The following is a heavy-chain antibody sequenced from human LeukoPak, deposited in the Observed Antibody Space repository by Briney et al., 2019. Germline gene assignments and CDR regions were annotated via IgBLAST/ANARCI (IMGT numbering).Heavy chain of an antibody. D-gene: IGHD1-14*01. Sequence: KTSETLSLTCTVSGGSISSYYWGWIRQPPGKGLEWIGTLYYSVSTYYNPSLKSRVAISVDTSKNQFSLKLSSVTAADTAVYYCARWQINLYYFDYWGQGTLVTVSS. CDR3: ARWQINLYYFDY. V-gene: IGHV4-39*01. CDR2: LYYSVST. J-gene: IGHJ4*02. CDR1: GGSISSYY.